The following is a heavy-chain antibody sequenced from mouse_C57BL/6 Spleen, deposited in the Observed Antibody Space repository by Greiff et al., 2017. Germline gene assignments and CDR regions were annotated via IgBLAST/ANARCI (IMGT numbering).Heavy chain of an antibody. D-gene: IGHD2-2*01. CDR3: AREEDLYGYLYDMDY. CDR2: ILPGSGST. J-gene: IGHJ4*01. Sequence: QVQLLQSGAELMKPGASVKLSCKATGYTFTGYWIEWVKQRPGHGLEWIGEILPGSGSTNYNEKFKGTATFTADTSSNTAYMQLSSLTTEDSAIYDCAREEDLYGYLYDMDYWGQGTSVTVSS. V-gene: IGHV1-9*01. CDR1: GYTFTGYW.